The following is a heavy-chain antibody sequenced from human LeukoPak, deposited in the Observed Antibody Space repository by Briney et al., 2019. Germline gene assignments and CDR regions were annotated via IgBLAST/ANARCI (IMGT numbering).Heavy chain of an antibody. Sequence: GGSLRLSCAASGFTFSSYSMNWVRQAPGKGLEWVSYISSSSSTIYYADSVKGRFTISRDNSENTLYLQMNSLRAEDTAIYYCAKFRADSSGWPFDYWGQGTLVTVSS. CDR2: ISSSSSTI. D-gene: IGHD6-19*01. CDR3: AKFRADSSGWPFDY. CDR1: GFTFSSYS. V-gene: IGHV3-48*01. J-gene: IGHJ4*02.